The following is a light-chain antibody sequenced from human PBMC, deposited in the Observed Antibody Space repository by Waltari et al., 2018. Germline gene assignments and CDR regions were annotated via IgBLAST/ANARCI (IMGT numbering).Light chain of an antibody. CDR2: QDN. J-gene: IGLJ3*02. Sequence: SYEVTQPPSVSVSPGQTARITCSGDNLGTKYACWYQQKPGQSPVLVIYQDNTRPSGIPGRCSGLNSENTATLTISGTQAMDEADYYCQAWDSGSGVVFGGGTKLTVL. V-gene: IGLV3-1*01. CDR1: NLGTKY. CDR3: QAWDSGSGVV.